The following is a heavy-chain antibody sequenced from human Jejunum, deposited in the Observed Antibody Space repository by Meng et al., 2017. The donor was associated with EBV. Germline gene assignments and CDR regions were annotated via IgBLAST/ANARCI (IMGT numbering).Heavy chain of an antibody. D-gene: IGHD4-17*01. Sequence: RLQRPGSGLVKPSHTLSLTCAVSGDSITRGAYLWSWIRQPPGKGLEWIGNIYHIGSTYYNPSLKSRVTISVDRSKNQFSLKLTSVSAADTAVYYCARGGPDFGDYVPFDYWGQGTLVTVSS. CDR1: GDSITRGAYL. V-gene: IGHV4-30-2*01. J-gene: IGHJ4*02. CDR3: ARGGPDFGDYVPFDY. CDR2: IYHIGST.